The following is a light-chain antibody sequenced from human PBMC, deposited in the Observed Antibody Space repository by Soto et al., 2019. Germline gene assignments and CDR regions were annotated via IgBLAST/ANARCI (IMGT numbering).Light chain of an antibody. CDR2: DNN. CDR3: GTWDNSLGDGHVV. CDR1: SSNIGNNY. Sequence: QSVLTQSPSVSAAPGQKVTISCSGSSSNIGNNYVSWYQQLPGTAPKLLIYDNNKRPSGIPDRFSGSKSGTSGTLDITGLQTGDEADYYCGTWDNSLGDGHVVFGGGTKLTVL. J-gene: IGLJ2*01. V-gene: IGLV1-51*01.